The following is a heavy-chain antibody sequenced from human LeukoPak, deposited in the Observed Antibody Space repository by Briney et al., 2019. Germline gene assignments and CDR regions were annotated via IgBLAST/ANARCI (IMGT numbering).Heavy chain of an antibody. CDR3: ARDTSSIVGVGRYYYYYYGMDV. Sequence: GASVKVSCKASGYTFTSYGISWVRQAPGQGLEWMGWISAYNGNTNYAQKLQGRVTMTTDTSTSTAYMELRSLRSDDTAVYYCARDTSSIVGVGRYYYYYYGMDVWGQGTTVTVSS. J-gene: IGHJ6*02. V-gene: IGHV1-18*01. CDR2: ISAYNGNT. CDR1: GYTFTSYG. D-gene: IGHD1-26*01.